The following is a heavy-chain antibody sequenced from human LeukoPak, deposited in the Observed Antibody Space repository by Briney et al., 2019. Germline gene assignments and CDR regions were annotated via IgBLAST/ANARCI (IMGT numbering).Heavy chain of an antibody. Sequence: PGGSLRLPCAASGFTFSSYEMNWVRQAPGKGLEWVSYISSSGSTIYYADSVKGRFTISRDNAKNSLYLQMNSLRAEDTAVYYCARDRTTVTTLDYWGQGTLVTVSS. V-gene: IGHV3-48*03. CDR2: ISSSGSTI. CDR3: ARDRTTVTTLDY. J-gene: IGHJ4*02. CDR1: GFTFSSYE. D-gene: IGHD4-11*01.